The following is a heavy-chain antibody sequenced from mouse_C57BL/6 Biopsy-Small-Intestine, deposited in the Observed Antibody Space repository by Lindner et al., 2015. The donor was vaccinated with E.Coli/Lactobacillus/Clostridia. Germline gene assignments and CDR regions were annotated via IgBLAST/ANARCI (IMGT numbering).Heavy chain of an antibody. Sequence: EVQLQESGGGLVKPGGSLKLSCAASGFAFSSYAMSWVRQTPEKRLEWVATISDGGSYTFYPDNVKGRFPISRDNARNNLYLQMSHLKSEDTAMYYCARVSPYDANAMDYWGQGTSVTVSS. V-gene: IGHV5-4*01. CDR2: ISDGGSYT. CDR3: ARVSPYDANAMDY. J-gene: IGHJ4*01. D-gene: IGHD2-12*01. CDR1: GFAFSSYA.